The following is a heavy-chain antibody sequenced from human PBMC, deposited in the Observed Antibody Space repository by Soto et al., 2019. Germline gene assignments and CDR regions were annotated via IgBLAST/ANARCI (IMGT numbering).Heavy chain of an antibody. CDR1: GFTFDDYA. J-gene: IGHJ4*02. V-gene: IGHV3-9*01. Sequence: EVQLVESGGGLVQPGRSLRLSCAASGFTFDDYAMHWVRQAPGKGLEWVSGISWNSGSIGYADSVKGRFTISRDNAKNSLYLQMNSLRAEDTALYYCATSMVRGGIDYWGQGTLVTVSS. D-gene: IGHD3-10*01. CDR2: ISWNSGSI. CDR3: ATSMVRGGIDY.